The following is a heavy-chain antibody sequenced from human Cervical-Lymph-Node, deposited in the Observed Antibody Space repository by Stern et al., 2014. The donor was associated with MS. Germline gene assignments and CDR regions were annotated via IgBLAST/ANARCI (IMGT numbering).Heavy chain of an antibody. V-gene: IGHV3-11*01. Sequence: VQLVESGGGLVKPGGSLRLSCEASGFTFSDYYMNWVRQTPGKGLEWISYISHSDNTLYYADSVTGRFTISRDDSKNSLYLGMNSPEAEDPAVYYWARGVGMTHWGQGTLVTVSS. CDR3: ARGVGMTH. D-gene: IGHD2-21*01. CDR1: GFTFSDYY. J-gene: IGHJ4*02. CDR2: ISHSDNTL.